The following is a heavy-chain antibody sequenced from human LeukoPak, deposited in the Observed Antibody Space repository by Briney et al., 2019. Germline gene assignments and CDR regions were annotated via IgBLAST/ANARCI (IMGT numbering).Heavy chain of an antibody. CDR2: IRYDGSNK. CDR1: GFTFSSYG. D-gene: IGHD3-3*01. V-gene: IGHV3-30*02. J-gene: IGHJ4*02. Sequence: GGSLRLSCAASGFTFSSYGMHWVRQAPGKGLEWVAFIRYDGSNKYYADSVKGRFTISRDNSKNTLYLQMNSLRAEDTAVYYCAKSMGFLEWLFPDYWGQGTLVTVSS. CDR3: AKSMGFLEWLFPDY.